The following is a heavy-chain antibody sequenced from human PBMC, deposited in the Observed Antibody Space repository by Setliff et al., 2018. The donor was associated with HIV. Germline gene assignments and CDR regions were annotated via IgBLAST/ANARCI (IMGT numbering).Heavy chain of an antibody. CDR2: IYYSGST. J-gene: IGHJ4*02. CDR1: GGSFSGYY. CDR3: ARATYTTLFGVLMGGGLQY. D-gene: IGHD3-3*01. Sequence: PSETLSLTCAVYGGSFSGYYWSWIRQHPGKGLEWMGYIYYSGSTDYNPALKRRVTISLDTSKNQFSLKLTSVTAADTAVYYCARATYTTLFGVLMGGGLQYWGPGTLVTVSS. V-gene: IGHV4-59*01.